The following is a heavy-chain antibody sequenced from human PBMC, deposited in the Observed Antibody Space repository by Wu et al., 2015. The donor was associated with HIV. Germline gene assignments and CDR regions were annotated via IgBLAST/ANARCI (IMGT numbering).Heavy chain of an antibody. CDR1: GGTFSSYA. Sequence: QVQLVQSGAEVKKPGSSVKVSCKASGGTFSSYAISWVRQAPGQGLEWMGRIIPIFGTANYAQKFQGRVTITADESTSTAYMELSSLRSEDTAVYYCARARCSSTSCSYYYYGMDVWGQGTTVTVSS. CDR2: IIPIFGTA. V-gene: IGHV1-69*13. D-gene: IGHD2-2*01. J-gene: IGHJ6*02. CDR3: ARARCSSTSCSYYYYGMDV.